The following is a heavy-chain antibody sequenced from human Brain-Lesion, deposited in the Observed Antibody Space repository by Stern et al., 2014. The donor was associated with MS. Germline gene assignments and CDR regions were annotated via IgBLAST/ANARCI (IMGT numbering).Heavy chain of an antibody. CDR1: GGSISSGGYY. D-gene: IGHD2-2*01. CDR3: ARGRVVPGFQYYATDV. Sequence: MQLVESGPGLVKPSQTLSLSCTVSGGSISSGGYYWSLIRQPAGKGLEWIGRIFNSGSTSHNPSLKSRVTLSIETSKNQFSLRLNSMTAADTAVYYCARGRVVPGFQYYATDVWGQGTTVIVSS. V-gene: IGHV4-61*02. J-gene: IGHJ6*02. CDR2: IFNSGST.